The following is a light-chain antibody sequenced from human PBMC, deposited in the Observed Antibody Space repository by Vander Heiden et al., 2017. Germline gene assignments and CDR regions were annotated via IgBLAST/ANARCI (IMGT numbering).Light chain of an antibody. CDR3: QQYDNLPRT. CDR1: QDISNY. J-gene: IGKJ2*01. Sequence: DIQTTQPPSSLSASVGDRVNITCQASQDISNYLNWYQQKPGKAPKLLIYDASNLETGVPSRFSGSGSGTDFTFTISSLQPEDIATYYCQQYDNLPRTFGQGTKLEIK. CDR2: DAS. V-gene: IGKV1-33*01.